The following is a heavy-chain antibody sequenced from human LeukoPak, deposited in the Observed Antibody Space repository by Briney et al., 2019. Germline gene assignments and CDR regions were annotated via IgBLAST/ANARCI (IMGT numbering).Heavy chain of an antibody. D-gene: IGHD3-10*01. Sequence: SETLSLTCTVSGGSISSGSYYWRWIRQPAGKGLEWIGRIYTSGSTNYNPSLKSRVTISVDTSKNRFSLKLTSVTAADTAVYFCARGGYYGSGNDFRFDPWGQGTLVTVSS. CDR3: ARGGYYGSGNDFRFDP. V-gene: IGHV4-61*02. J-gene: IGHJ5*02. CDR2: IYTSGST. CDR1: GGSISSGSYY.